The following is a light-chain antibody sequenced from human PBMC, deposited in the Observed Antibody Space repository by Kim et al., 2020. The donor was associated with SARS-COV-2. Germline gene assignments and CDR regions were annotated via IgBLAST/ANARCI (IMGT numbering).Light chain of an antibody. CDR2: GAS. V-gene: IGKV3-15*01. Sequence: SPGERVTLSCRASQSVSNNLAWYQHKPGQPPRLLIYGASTRATGVPARFSGSGSGTDFTLTVSSLQSEDFAIYYCHQYNDWPPGDTFGQGTKLEIK. CDR1: QSVSNN. J-gene: IGKJ2*01. CDR3: HQYNDWPPGDT.